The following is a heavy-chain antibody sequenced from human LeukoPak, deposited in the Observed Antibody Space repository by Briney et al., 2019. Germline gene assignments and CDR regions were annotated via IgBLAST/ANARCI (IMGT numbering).Heavy chain of an antibody. CDR1: GFTFDDYA. Sequence: GGSLRLSCAASGFTFDDYAMLWVRQAPGKGLEWVSGISWNSVSIGYADSVKGRFTISRHNAKNSLYLQMNSLRSEDTALYYCAKGYCSSTSCYRFDYWGQGTLVPVSS. J-gene: IGHJ4*02. CDR3: AKGYCSSTSCYRFDY. D-gene: IGHD2-2*02. V-gene: IGHV3-9*01. CDR2: ISWNSVSI.